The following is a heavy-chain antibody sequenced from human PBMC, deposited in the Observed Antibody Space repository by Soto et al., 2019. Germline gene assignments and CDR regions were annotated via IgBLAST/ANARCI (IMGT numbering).Heavy chain of an antibody. CDR2: INPNSGGT. V-gene: IGHV1-2*02. J-gene: IGHJ6*02. D-gene: IGHD6-6*01. CDR1: GYTFTGYY. CDR3: ARVRSSSSLGRDMNYYYGMDV. Sequence: QVQLVQSGAEVKKPGASVKVSCKASGYTFTGYYMHWVRQAPGQGLEWMGWINPNSGGTNYAQKFQGRVTMTRDTSISTAYMELSRLRSDDTAVYYCARVRSSSSLGRDMNYYYGMDVWGQGTTVTVSS.